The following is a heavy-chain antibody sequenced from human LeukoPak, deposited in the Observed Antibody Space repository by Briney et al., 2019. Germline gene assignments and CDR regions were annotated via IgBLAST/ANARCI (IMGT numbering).Heavy chain of an antibody. CDR1: GYSFTDYY. V-gene: IGHV1-2*02. D-gene: IGHD2-21*01. CDR2: INPNSGGT. CDR3: ARADRLDGGPYLIGP. Sequence: ASVKVSCKTSGYSFTDYYMHWVRQAPGQGLEWMGWINPNSGGTSSAQKFQGRVTMTRDTSITTVYMEVSWLTSDDTAIYYCARADRLDGGPYLIGPWGQGTLVTISS. J-gene: IGHJ5*02.